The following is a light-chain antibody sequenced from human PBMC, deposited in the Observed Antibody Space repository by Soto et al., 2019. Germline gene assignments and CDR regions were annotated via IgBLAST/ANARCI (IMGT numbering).Light chain of an antibody. J-gene: IGKJ1*01. CDR1: QSVLHSTNNKNY. V-gene: IGKV4-1*01. CDR3: QQYYSSPLT. CDR2: WAS. Sequence: DTVMTQSPDSLAVSLGERATINCKSSQSVLHSTNNKNYLAWYQKKAGQPPKLLIYWASTRESGVPDRFSASGAGTDFTLTISSLQAEDVAVYYCQQYYSSPLTFGQGTKVEIK.